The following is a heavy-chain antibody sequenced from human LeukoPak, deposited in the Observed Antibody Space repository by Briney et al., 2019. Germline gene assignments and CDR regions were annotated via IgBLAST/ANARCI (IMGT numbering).Heavy chain of an antibody. J-gene: IGHJ3*02. CDR3: ARVPARIAAAGTFKDI. V-gene: IGHV4-39*07. CDR2: INHSGST. D-gene: IGHD6-13*01. CDR1: GGSISSGDYY. Sequence: PSETLSLTCTVSGGSISSGDYYWSWIRQPPGKGLEWIGEINHSGSTNYNPSLKSRVTISVDTSKNQFSLKLSSVTAADTAVYYCARVPARIAAAGTFKDIWGQGTMVTVSS.